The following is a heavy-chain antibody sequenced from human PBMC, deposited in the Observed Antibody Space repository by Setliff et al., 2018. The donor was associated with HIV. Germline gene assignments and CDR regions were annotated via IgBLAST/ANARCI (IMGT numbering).Heavy chain of an antibody. V-gene: IGHV3-74*03. CDR2: ISTSGSAT. CDR3: TRDGRIRLDH. Sequence: GESLKISCTASGFTFGNYWMHWVRQAPGRGLVWVAQISTSGSATMYADSVKGRFTISRDNAKNTMFLQMHNLRPEDTAIYYCTRDGRIRLDHWGQGALVTVSS. J-gene: IGHJ5*02. D-gene: IGHD3-10*01. CDR1: GFTFGNYW.